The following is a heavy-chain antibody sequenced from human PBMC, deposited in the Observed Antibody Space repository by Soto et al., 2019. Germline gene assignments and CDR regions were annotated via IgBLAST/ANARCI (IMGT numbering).Heavy chain of an antibody. J-gene: IGHJ4*02. CDR1: GGSISSGDYY. D-gene: IGHD3-22*01. Sequence: TSDTLSLTCTVSGGSISSGDYYWSWIRQPPGKGLEWIGYIYYSGSTYYNPSLKSRVTISVDTSKNQFSLKLSSVTAADTAVYYCAREAGSGYFDYWGQGTLVTVSS. V-gene: IGHV4-30-4*02. CDR2: IYYSGST. CDR3: AREAGSGYFDY.